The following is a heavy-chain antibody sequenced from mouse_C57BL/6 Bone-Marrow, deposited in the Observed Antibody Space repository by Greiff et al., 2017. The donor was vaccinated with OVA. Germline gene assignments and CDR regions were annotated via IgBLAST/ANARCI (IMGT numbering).Heavy chain of an antibody. J-gene: IGHJ2*01. V-gene: IGHV7-3*01. CDR2: IRNKANGYTT. CDR1: GFTFTDYY. D-gene: IGHD1-1*01. Sequence: EVKLVESGGGLVQPGGSLSLSCAASGFTFTDYYMSWVRQPPGKALEWLGFIRNKANGYTTEYSASVKGRFTITRDNSQSILYLQMNALRADDSATYYGARYNTTVYVDYWGQGTTLTVSA. CDR3: ARYNTTVYVDY.